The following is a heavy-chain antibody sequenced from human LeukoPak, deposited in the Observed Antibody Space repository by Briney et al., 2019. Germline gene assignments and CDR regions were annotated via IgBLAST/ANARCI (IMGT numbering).Heavy chain of an antibody. CDR2: IYYSGST. CDR1: GGSISSSSYY. CDR3: AREGGAEMATKGHWGPDAFDI. V-gene: IGHV4-39*07. J-gene: IGHJ3*02. Sequence: PSETLSLTCTVSGGSISSSSYYWGWIRQPPGKGLEWIGSIYYSGSTYYNPSLKSRVTISVDTSKNQFSLKLSSVTAADTAVYYCAREGGAEMATKGHWGPDAFDIWGQGTMVTVSS. D-gene: IGHD5-24*01.